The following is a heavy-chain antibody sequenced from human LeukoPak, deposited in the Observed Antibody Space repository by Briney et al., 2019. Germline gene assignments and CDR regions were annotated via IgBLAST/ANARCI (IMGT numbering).Heavy chain of an antibody. V-gene: IGHV3-23*01. CDR1: GFTFSSYA. Sequence: PGGSLRLSCAASGFTFSSYAMSWVRQAPGKGLEWVSAISGSGGSTYYADSVKGRFTISRDNSKNTLYLQMNSLRAEDTAVYYCAKNYYGSGRYGDYFDYWGQGTPVTVSS. D-gene: IGHD3-10*01. J-gene: IGHJ4*02. CDR3: AKNYYGSGRYGDYFDY. CDR2: ISGSGGST.